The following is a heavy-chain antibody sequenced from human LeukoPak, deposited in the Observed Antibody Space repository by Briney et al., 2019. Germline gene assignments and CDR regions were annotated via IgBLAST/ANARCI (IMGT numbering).Heavy chain of an antibody. Sequence: GGSLRLSCAASGFTLSRFPMHWVRQAPGKGLEWVAVISFDGSNTYYADSVKGRFTISRDNPKNTLYLQMNSLRTEDTALYYCAREQFLDLEGPDMDVWGQGTTVTVSS. CDR3: AREQFLDLEGPDMDV. J-gene: IGHJ6*02. CDR2: ISFDGSNT. CDR1: GFTLSRFP. D-gene: IGHD2/OR15-2a*01. V-gene: IGHV3-30*04.